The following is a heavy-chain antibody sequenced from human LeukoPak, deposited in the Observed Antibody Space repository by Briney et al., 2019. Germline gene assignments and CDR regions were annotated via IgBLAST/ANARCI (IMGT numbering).Heavy chain of an antibody. CDR2: ISSGAGDT. J-gene: IGHJ4*02. V-gene: IGHV3-48*02. D-gene: IGHD1-26*01. Sequence: GGSLRLTCAGTGFTFSAYSLNWVRQAPGKGLEWVSYISSGAGDTYYADSVKGRFTISRDNAQNSLYLQMNGLRDEDTAVYHCARSRSGNYFDYWGQGTLVSVSS. CDR1: GFTFSAYS. CDR3: ARSRSGNYFDY.